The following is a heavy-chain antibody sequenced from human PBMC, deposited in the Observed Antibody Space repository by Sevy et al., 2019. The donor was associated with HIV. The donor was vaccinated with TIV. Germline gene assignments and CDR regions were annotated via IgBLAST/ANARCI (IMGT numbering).Heavy chain of an antibody. CDR2: IYHDGST. Sequence: SETLSLTCTVSGYSISSAYSWGWIRQPPGKGLEWIANIYHDGSTYYNPSLNSRVTISIDTSKNQFSLKLSSVTASDTAVYYCSSVGRLIIINDDTLEFWGQGTMVTVSS. J-gene: IGHJ3*01. CDR1: GYSISSAYS. D-gene: IGHD3-9*01. V-gene: IGHV4-38-2*02. CDR3: SSVGRLIIINDDTLEF.